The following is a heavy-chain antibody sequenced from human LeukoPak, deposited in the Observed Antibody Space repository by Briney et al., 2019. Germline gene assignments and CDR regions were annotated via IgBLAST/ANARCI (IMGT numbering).Heavy chain of an antibody. CDR1: GFTISNYA. J-gene: IGHJ4*02. V-gene: IGHV3-23*01. D-gene: IGHD2-15*01. Sequence: PGGSLRLSCAASGFTISNYAMSWVRQAPGKGPEWVSGISGSGDTTYYADSVKGRFTISRDTAKNTLYLQMNSLRAEDTAVYYCARVLIGGGRSFDYWGQGTLVTVSS. CDR2: ISGSGDTT. CDR3: ARVLIGGGRSFDY.